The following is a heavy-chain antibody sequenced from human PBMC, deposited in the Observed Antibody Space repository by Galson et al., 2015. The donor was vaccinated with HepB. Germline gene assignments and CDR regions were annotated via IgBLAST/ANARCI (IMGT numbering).Heavy chain of an antibody. D-gene: IGHD4-17*01. V-gene: IGHV4-39*01. CDR1: GASVSSSSYY. J-gene: IGHJ2*01. CDR3: ARHRGENYGEDNWYFDL. CDR2: IYYSGST. Sequence: SETLSLTCTVSGASVSSSSYYWGWIRQPPGKGLEWIGSIYYSGSTYYNPSLKSRVTISVDTSKNQFSLKLSSVTAADTAVYYCARHRGENYGEDNWYFDLWGRGTLVTVSS.